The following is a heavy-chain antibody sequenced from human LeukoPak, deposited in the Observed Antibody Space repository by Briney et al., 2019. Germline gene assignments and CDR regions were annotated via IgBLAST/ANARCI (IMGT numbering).Heavy chain of an antibody. J-gene: IGHJ4*02. Sequence: ASVKVSCKASGYTFTYFEIQWLRQATGQGLEWMGWMNPNSGNTGSAQRFQGRVTMTRDTSISTAYMELHSLGFEDTAVYYCARAVGGWYCGDDSCSYYFDFWGQGALVTVSS. CDR1: GYTFTYFE. CDR3: ARAVGGWYCGDDSCSYYFDF. CDR2: MNPNSGNT. V-gene: IGHV1-8*01. D-gene: IGHD2-21*01.